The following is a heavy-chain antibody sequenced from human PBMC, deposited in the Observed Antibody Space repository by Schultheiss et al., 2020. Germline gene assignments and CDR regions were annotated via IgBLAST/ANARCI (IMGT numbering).Heavy chain of an antibody. V-gene: IGHV4-34*01. CDR3: ARLDDDYYYYGMDV. J-gene: IGHJ6*02. Sequence: SETLSLTCAVYGGSFSGYYWSWIRQPPGKGLEWIGYIYYSGSTYYNPSLKSRVTISVDTSKNQFSLKLSSVTAADTAVYYCARLDDDYYYYGMDVWGQGTTVTVYS. CDR2: IYYSGST. CDR1: GGSFSGYY. D-gene: IGHD1-1*01.